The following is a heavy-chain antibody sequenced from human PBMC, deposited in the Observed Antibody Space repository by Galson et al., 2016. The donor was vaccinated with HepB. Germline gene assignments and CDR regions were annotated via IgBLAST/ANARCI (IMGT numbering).Heavy chain of an antibody. V-gene: IGHV3-30-3*01. J-gene: IGHJ4*02. CDR2: ISKDGTNK. Sequence: SLRLSCAASGLTFSSYAMNWVRQAPGKGLEWVALISKDGTNKYSTDSVKGRFTISRDNSEHTLYLQMNSLRTEDTAIYYCAREGVDLGATVPHFESWGQGSLVAVSS. CDR1: GLTFSSYA. D-gene: IGHD5-12*01. CDR3: AREGVDLGATVPHFES.